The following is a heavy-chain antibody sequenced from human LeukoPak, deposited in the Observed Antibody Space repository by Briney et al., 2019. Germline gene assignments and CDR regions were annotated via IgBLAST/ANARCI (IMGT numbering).Heavy chain of an antibody. V-gene: IGHV4-31*11. CDR3: ARAILTSSGSVWYFDL. D-gene: IGHD3-3*01. Sequence: SQTLSLTCAVSGGSISSADFYWSWIRQHPGKGLEWIGYIFSSGSSYYNPSLKSRVTISVDTSKNQFSLKLSSVTAADTAVYYCARAILTSSGSVWYFDLWGRGTLVTVSS. CDR2: IFSSGSS. J-gene: IGHJ2*01. CDR1: GGSISSADFY.